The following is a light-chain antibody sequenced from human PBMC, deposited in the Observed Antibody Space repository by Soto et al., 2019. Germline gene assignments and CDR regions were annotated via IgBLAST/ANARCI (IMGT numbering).Light chain of an antibody. CDR2: DVS. Sequence: QSVLTQPASVSGSPGQSITISCTGTSSDVGGYNYVSWYQQHPGKAPKFMIYDVSNRPSGVSNRFSGSKSGNTASLTISGLQAQDEADYYWRSYTRSSTYVFGSGPKVTV. CDR3: RSYTRSSTYV. CDR1: SSDVGGYNY. J-gene: IGLJ1*01. V-gene: IGLV2-14*01.